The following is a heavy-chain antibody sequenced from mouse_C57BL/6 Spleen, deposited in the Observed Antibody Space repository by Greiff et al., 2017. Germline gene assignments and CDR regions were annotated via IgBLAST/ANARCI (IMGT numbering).Heavy chain of an antibody. D-gene: IGHD1-1*01. Sequence: QVQLQQSGPELVKPGASVKISCKASGYAFSSSWMNWVKQRPGKGLEWIGRIYPGDGDTNYNGKFKGKATLTADKSSSTAYMQLSSLTSEDSAVYFGARHPVVPFFDYWGQGTTLTVSS. V-gene: IGHV1-82*01. CDR3: ARHPVVPFFDY. J-gene: IGHJ2*01. CDR2: IYPGDGDT. CDR1: GYAFSSSW.